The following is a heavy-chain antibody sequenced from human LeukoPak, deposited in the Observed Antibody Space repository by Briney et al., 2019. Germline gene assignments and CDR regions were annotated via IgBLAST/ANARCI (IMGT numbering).Heavy chain of an antibody. CDR2: INTDGRTT. CDR1: GFTFNNHW. V-gene: IGHV3-74*01. D-gene: IGHD1-20*01. Sequence: GGSLRLSCAASGFTFNNHWMHWVRQAPGKGLVWISRINTDGRTTDYADSVKGRFTISRDNAKNTLYLQMNSLRAEDTDVYYCGRDVNWNQIDYWGQGSLATVSS. CDR3: GRDVNWNQIDY. J-gene: IGHJ4*02.